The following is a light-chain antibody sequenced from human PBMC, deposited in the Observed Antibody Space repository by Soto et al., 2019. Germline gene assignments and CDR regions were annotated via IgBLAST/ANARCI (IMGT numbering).Light chain of an antibody. CDR1: QSASSY. Sequence: EILLTQSPATLSLSPGVRATLSCRASQSASSYLAWYQQKSGQTPRLLIYDASNRATGIPARFSGSGSGTDFTLTISSLEPEDFAVYYCQHRSNWLGTFGPGTKVDIK. J-gene: IGKJ3*01. V-gene: IGKV3-11*01. CDR2: DAS. CDR3: QHRSNWLGT.